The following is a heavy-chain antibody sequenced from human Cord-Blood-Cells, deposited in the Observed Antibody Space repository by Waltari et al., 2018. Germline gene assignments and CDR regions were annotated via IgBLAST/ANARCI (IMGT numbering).Heavy chain of an antibody. CDR1: GYSLTSYW. CDR3: ARQIAAAGTVYYFDY. CDR2: IYPGDSDT. J-gene: IGHJ4*02. V-gene: IGHV5-51*01. D-gene: IGHD6-13*01. Sequence: EVQLVQSGAEVKKPGESLRISCMGSGYSLTSYWICWVRQMPGKGLEWMGIIYPGDSDTRYSPSFQGQVTISADKSISTAYLQWSSLKASDTAMYYCARQIAAAGTVYYFDYWGQGTLVTVSS.